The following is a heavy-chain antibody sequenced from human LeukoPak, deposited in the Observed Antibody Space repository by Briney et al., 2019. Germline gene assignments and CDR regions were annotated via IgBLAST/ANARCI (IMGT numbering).Heavy chain of an antibody. CDR1: GGSMSSYY. CDR2: IYYSGST. D-gene: IGHD5-12*01. V-gene: IGHV4-59*01. Sequence: PSETLSLTCAVSGGSMSSYYWSWIRQPPGKGLEWIGYIYYSGSTNYNPSLKSRVTISVDTSKNQFSLKLSSVTAADTAVYYCARDEDTVATIFDYWGQGTLVTVSS. J-gene: IGHJ4*02. CDR3: ARDEDTVATIFDY.